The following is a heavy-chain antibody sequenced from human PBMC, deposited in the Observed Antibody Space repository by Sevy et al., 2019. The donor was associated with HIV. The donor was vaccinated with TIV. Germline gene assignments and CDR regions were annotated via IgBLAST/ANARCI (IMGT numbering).Heavy chain of an antibody. D-gene: IGHD3-16*01. CDR1: GASISDFY. CDR3: ARGLGYNWFDP. Sequence: SETLSLTCTVSGASISDFYWGWIRQPAGRGLEWIGRIHTNEKTDYNPSLKSRVTMSVDTSRNQFSLRLTSVTAADSAVYYCARGLGYNWFDPLGQGTLVTVSS. CDR2: IHTNEKT. V-gene: IGHV4-4*07. J-gene: IGHJ5*02.